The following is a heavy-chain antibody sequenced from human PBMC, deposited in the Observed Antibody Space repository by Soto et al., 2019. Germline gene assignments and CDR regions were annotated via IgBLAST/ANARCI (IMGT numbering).Heavy chain of an antibody. D-gene: IGHD3-22*01. CDR2: INPNSGGT. Sequence: ASVKVSCKASGYTFTGYYMHWVRQAPGQGLEWMGWINPNSGGTNYAQKFQGRVTMTRDTSISTAYMELSRLRSDDTAVYYCARIYYDSSGYFPFDYWGQGTLVTVSS. J-gene: IGHJ4*02. CDR1: GYTFTGYY. V-gene: IGHV1-2*02. CDR3: ARIYYDSSGYFPFDY.